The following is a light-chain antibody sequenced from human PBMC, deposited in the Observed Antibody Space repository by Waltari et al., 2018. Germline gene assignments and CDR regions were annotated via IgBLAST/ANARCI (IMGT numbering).Light chain of an antibody. V-gene: IGKV2-28*01. J-gene: IGKJ1*01. Sequence: DIVMTQSPLSLPVTPGEPASISCRSSQSLLHRNGNNYFDWYLQKPGQSPQLLIYLGSNRASGVPDRFSGSGSCTDFTLKISRVEAEDVGVYYCMQSLQALWTFGQGTKVEIK. CDR2: LGS. CDR1: QSLLHRNGNNY. CDR3: MQSLQALWT.